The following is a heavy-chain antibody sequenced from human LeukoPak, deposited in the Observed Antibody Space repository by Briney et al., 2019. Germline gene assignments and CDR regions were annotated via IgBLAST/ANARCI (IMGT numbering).Heavy chain of an antibody. CDR2: INHSGST. Sequence: SETLSLTCAVYGGSFSGYYWSWIRQPPGKGLEWIGVINHSGSTNYNPSLKCRVTISVDTSKNQFSLKLISVTAADTAVYFCARRAYSAAYWKHFDYWGQGTLVTVSS. J-gene: IGHJ4*02. V-gene: IGHV4-34*01. D-gene: IGHD1-1*01. CDR1: GGSFSGYY. CDR3: ARRAYSAAYWKHFDY.